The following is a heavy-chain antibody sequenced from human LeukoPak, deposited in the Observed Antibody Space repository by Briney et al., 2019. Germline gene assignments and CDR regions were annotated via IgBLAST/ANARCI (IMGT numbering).Heavy chain of an antibody. CDR2: IRSKAYGGTT. D-gene: IGHD3-22*01. Sequence: PGGSLRLSCTASGFTFGDYAMSWFRQAPGKGLEWVGFIRSKAYGGTTEYAASVKGRFTISRDDSKSIAYLQMNSLKTEDTAVYYCTRDQDYYDPLTPLLWGQGTLVTVSS. CDR3: TRDQDYYDPLTPLL. V-gene: IGHV3-49*03. CDR1: GFTFGDYA. J-gene: IGHJ4*02.